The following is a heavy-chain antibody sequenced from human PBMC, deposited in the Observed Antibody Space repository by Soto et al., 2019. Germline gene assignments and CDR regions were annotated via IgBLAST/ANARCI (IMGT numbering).Heavy chain of an antibody. CDR2: VSGGGDAT. V-gene: IGHV3-23*01. D-gene: IGHD2-2*01. J-gene: IGHJ2*01. Sequence: EVQLLESGGGLVQPGGSLRLSCAGSGFTFINYAMNWVRQAPGKGLEWVSSVSGGGDATFFADSVRGRFTISRDNSKNTVTRQMNSLGVDDTAVYYCARKILGSTSRPNYWYFDLGGRCTLVTVSS. CDR1: GFTFINYA. CDR3: ARKILGSTSRPNYWYFDL.